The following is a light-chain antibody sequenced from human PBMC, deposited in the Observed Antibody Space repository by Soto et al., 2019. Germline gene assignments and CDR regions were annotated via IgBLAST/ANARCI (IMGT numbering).Light chain of an antibody. J-gene: IGKJ5*01. V-gene: IGKV3-15*01. Sequence: EIVMTQSPAPLSVSQGEGATLSCMASQGIGSTLAWYQHKPGHAPSLLIYAASTLATGVPARFSGSGSGTEFTLSISSLQSEDFAGYFCQQYKNWPPSSFGQGTRLEIK. CDR2: AAS. CDR3: QQYKNWPPSS. CDR1: QGIGST.